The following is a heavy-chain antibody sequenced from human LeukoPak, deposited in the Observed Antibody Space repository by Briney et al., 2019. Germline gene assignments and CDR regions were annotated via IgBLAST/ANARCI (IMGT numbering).Heavy chain of an antibody. J-gene: IGHJ6*03. CDR3: ARAGPLGYYYYYMDV. CDR1: GGTFSSYA. CDR2: IIPIFGTA. V-gene: IGHV1-69*05. Sequence: GSSVKVSCKSSGGTFSSYAISWVRQAPGQGLEWLGGIIPIFGTANYAQKFSRRGTITTEESTSTAYMELSSLRSEDTAVYYCARAGPLGYYYYYMDVWGKGTTVTVSS.